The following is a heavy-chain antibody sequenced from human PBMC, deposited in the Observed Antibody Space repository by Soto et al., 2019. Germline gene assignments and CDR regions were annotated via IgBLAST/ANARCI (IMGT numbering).Heavy chain of an antibody. D-gene: IGHD2-21*02. CDR3: ARDDGVYCGGDCYPPGLDY. CDR1: GFIFSNYA. V-gene: IGHV3-48*02. J-gene: IGHJ4*02. Sequence: EVPLLESGGGLAQPGGSLRLSCAASGFIFSNYAMSWVRQAPGKGLEWVSAISSSSSTIYYADSVKGRFTISRDNAKNSLYLQMNSLRDEDTAVYYCARDDGVYCGGDCYPPGLDYWGQGTLVTVSS. CDR2: ISSSSSTI.